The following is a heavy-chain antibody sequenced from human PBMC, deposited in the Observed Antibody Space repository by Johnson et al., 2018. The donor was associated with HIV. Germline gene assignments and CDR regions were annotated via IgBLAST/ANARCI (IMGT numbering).Heavy chain of an antibody. CDR3: ATDIVVVLAVTGTGAAFDI. D-gene: IGHD2-15*01. CDR2: ISWDGNST. V-gene: IGHV3-43D*03. CDR1: GFTFDDYA. J-gene: IGHJ3*02. Sequence: VHLVESGGVVVQPGGSLRLSCAVSGFTFDDYAMHWVRQAPGKGLEWVSLISWDGNSTYYADSVKGRFTISRDNAKNSLYLQMNSLRAEDTAVYYCATDIVVVLAVTGTGAAFDIWGQGTMVTVSS.